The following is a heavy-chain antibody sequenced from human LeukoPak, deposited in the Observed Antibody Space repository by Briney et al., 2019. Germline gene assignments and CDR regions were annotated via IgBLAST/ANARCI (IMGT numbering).Heavy chain of an antibody. CDR1: GGSFSGYY. V-gene: IGHV4-30-2*01. D-gene: IGHD6-19*01. CDR3: ASSAPDAFDI. J-gene: IGHJ3*02. CDR2: IYHSGST. Sequence: PSETLSLTCAVYGGSFSGYYWSWIRQPPGKGLEWIGYIYHSGSTYYNPSLKSRVTISVDRSKNQFSLKLSSVTAADTAVYYCASSAPDAFDIWGQGTMVTVSS.